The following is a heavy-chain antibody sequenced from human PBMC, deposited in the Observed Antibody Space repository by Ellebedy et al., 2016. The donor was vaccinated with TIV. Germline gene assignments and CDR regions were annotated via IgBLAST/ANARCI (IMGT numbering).Heavy chain of an antibody. D-gene: IGHD6-19*01. V-gene: IGHV3-23*03. CDR3: AKGAYSSGWSLNAFDI. CDR2: IGGLDTGT. Sequence: GESLKISXAASGFSFSVYAMTWVRQAPGKGLEWISLIGGLDTGTYYADSVKGRFTISRDNSKDTLSLQLNSLRAEDTAEYFCAKGAYSSGWSLNAFDIWGQGTKVIVSS. J-gene: IGHJ3*02. CDR1: GFSFSVYA.